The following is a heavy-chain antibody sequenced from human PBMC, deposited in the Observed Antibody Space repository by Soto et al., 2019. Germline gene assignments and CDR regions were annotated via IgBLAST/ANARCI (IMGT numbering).Heavy chain of an antibody. CDR2: ISSSSSSYI. V-gene: IGHV3-21*01. CDR1: GFTFSSYS. D-gene: IGHD6-13*01. J-gene: IGHJ4*02. Sequence: GGSLRLSCAASGFTFSSYSMNWVRQAPGKGLEWVSSISSSSSSYIYYADSVKGRFTISRDNAKNSLYLQMNSLRAEDTAVYYCARLAAGRGFDYWGQGTLVTVSS. CDR3: ARLAAGRGFDY.